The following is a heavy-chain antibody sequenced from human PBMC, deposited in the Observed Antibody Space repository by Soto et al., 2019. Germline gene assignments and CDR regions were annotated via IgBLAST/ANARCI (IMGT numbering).Heavy chain of an antibody. J-gene: IGHJ6*02. V-gene: IGHV4-31*03. D-gene: IGHD3-10*01. CDR2: IYYSGST. CDR1: GGTISSGGYY. Sequence: PSETLSLTCTVSGGTISSGGYYWSWIRQHPGKCLEWIGYIYYSGSTYYNPSLKSRVTISVDTSKNQFSLKLSSVTAADTAVYYCASFGLLYYYGMDVWGQGTTVTVSS. CDR3: ASFGLLYYYGMDV.